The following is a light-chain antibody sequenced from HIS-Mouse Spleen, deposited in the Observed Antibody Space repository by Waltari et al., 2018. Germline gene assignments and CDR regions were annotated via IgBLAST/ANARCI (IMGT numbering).Light chain of an antibody. V-gene: IGLV2-23*02. CDR2: AVS. CDR3: CSYAGSSTYWV. Sequence: QSALTQPASVSGSPGQSITISCTGTRSDVGGYNLVAWYQQHPGNAPKLMIYAVSKRPSGVSNRFSGSKSGNTASLTISGLQAEDEADYYCCSYAGSSTYWVFGGGTKLTVL. CDR1: RSDVGGYNL. J-gene: IGLJ3*02.